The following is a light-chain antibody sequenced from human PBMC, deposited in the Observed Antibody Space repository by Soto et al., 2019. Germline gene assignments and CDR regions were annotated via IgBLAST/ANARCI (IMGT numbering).Light chain of an antibody. CDR1: QDIRSD. Sequence: AIPITQAPSSLSASVGDRVTVTCRASQDIRSDVGWYQQKQGQAPKVLMYAASRLHSGVPSRFRVSGSGTDLVITISRLKLEDGETDEGLQKNNYPLTFGGGTKVDIK. CDR2: AAS. J-gene: IGKJ4*01. CDR3: LQKNNYPLT. V-gene: IGKV1-6*01.